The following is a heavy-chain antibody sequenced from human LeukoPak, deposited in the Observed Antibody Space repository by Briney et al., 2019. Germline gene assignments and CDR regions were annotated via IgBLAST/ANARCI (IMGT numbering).Heavy chain of an antibody. V-gene: IGHV4-59*01. J-gene: IGHJ4*02. CDR1: GGSITSYY. D-gene: IGHD1-26*01. Sequence: SETLSLTCTVSGGSITSYYWSWIRQPPGKGLEWIGYIYYSGSTKYNPSLKSRVTISVDASKTQFSLKLNSVTAADTAVYYCARGSRELYYFDYWGQGTLVTVSS. CDR3: ARGSRELYYFDY. CDR2: IYYSGST.